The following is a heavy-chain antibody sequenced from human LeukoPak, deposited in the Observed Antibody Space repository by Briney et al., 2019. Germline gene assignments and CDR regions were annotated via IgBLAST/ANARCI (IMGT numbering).Heavy chain of an antibody. J-gene: IGHJ5*02. Sequence: PSETLSLTCTVSGGSISSYCWSWIRQPPGKGLEWIEYIYYSGSTNYNSSLESRVTISVDTSKNQFSLKLSSVTAADTAVYYCARQQVVLNWFDPWGQGTLVTVSS. CDR2: IYYSGST. V-gene: IGHV4-59*08. CDR1: GGSISSYC. D-gene: IGHD2-2*01. CDR3: ARQQVVLNWFDP.